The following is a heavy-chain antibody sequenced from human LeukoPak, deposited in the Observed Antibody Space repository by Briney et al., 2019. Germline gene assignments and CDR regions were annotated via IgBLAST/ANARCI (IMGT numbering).Heavy chain of an antibody. CDR2: IYSGGST. Sequence: GGSLRLSCAASGFTVSSNYMSWVRQAPGKGLEWVSVIYSGGSTYYADSVKGRFTISRDSSKNTLYLQMNSLRAEDTAVYYCARVVSGVTFGGVNYFDYWGQGTLVTVSS. CDR1: GFTVSSNY. CDR3: ARVVSGVTFGGVNYFDY. D-gene: IGHD3-16*01. V-gene: IGHV3-66*01. J-gene: IGHJ4*02.